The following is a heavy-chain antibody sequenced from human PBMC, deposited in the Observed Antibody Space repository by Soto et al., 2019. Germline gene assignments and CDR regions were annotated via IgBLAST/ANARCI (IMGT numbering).Heavy chain of an antibody. CDR1: GFTFSSYA. CDR3: AKGVGYYDSSGFDP. V-gene: IGHV3-23*01. J-gene: IGHJ5*02. Sequence: GGSLRLSCSASGFTFSSYAMSWVRQAPGKGLEWVSATSGGGDSTYYADSVKGRFTISRDNSKNTLYLQMSSLRAEDTAVYYCAKGVGYYDSSGFDPWGQGTLVTVSS. D-gene: IGHD3-22*01. CDR2: TSGGGDST.